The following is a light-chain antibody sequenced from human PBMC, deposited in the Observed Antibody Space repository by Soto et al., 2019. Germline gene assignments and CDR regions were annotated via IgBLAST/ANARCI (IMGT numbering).Light chain of an antibody. CDR3: QQYFATLWT. Sequence: IVMTQSPDSLAVSLGERATINCKSSQSLVYSANNKNYLAWYQQKPGQPPKLLIYWASVRESGVPDRFSGSGSGTDFTLTISSLQAEDGAVYYCQQYFATLWTFGQGNKVEVK. CDR2: WAS. CDR1: QSLVYSANNKNY. J-gene: IGKJ1*01. V-gene: IGKV4-1*01.